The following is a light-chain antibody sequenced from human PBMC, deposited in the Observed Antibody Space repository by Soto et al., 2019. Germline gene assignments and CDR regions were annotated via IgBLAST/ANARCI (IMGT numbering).Light chain of an antibody. V-gene: IGKV3-20*01. CDR2: GAS. Sequence: EIVLTQSPGTLSLSPGEGATLSCRASQSVGGTFLAWYQQKGGQAHRLLIHGASNRATGIPDRFSGSGSGTDFTLTISRLEPEDFAVYYCQQYGGSPRTFGQGTKVDIK. CDR3: QQYGGSPRT. J-gene: IGKJ1*01. CDR1: QSVGGTF.